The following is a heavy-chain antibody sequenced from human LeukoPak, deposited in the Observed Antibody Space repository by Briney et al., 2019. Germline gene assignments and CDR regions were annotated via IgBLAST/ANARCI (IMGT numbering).Heavy chain of an antibody. CDR3: ASHYYDSSGYYPSRFDY. J-gene: IGHJ4*02. V-gene: IGHV4-39*01. D-gene: IGHD3-22*01. Sequence: TSETLSLTCTVSGGSISSSSYYWGWIRQPPGKGLEWIGSIYYSGSTYYNPSLKSRVTISVDTSKNQSSLKLSSVTAADTAVYYCASHYYDSSGYYPSRFDYWGQGSLVTVSS. CDR2: IYYSGST. CDR1: GGSISSSSYY.